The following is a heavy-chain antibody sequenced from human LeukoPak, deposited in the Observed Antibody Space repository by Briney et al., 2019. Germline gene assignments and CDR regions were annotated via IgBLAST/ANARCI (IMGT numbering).Heavy chain of an antibody. V-gene: IGHV4-34*01. D-gene: IGHD6-19*01. Sequence: GSLRLSCAASGFTFTDFWMSWIRQPPGKGLEWIGEINHSGSTNYNPSLKSRVTISVDTSKNQFSLKLSSVTAADTAVYYCARGPNSSGWYVNYWGQGTLVTVSS. CDR3: ARGPNSSGWYVNY. CDR2: INHSGST. CDR1: GFTFTDFW. J-gene: IGHJ4*02.